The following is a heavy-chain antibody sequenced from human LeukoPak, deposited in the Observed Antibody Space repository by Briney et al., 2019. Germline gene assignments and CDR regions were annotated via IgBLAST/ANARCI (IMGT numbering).Heavy chain of an antibody. V-gene: IGHV3-73*01. CDR2: ITTKAESYAT. D-gene: IGHD6-19*01. CDR3: TTYTSGHY. Sequence: GGSLKLSCAASGFTFSAFHMHWVRQASGKGLEWVGRITTKAESYATAYAASVKGRFTVSRDDSKNTAYRQMSSLKTEDTALYYCTTYTSGHYWGQGTLVTVSS. CDR1: GFTFSAFH. J-gene: IGHJ4*02.